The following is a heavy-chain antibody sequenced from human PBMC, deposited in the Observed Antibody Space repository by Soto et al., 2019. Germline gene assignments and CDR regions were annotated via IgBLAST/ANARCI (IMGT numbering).Heavy chain of an antibody. CDR1: GYTFTSYG. CDR2: ISAYNGNT. V-gene: IGHV1-18*01. J-gene: IGHJ6*02. Sequence: QVQLVQSGAEVKKPGASVKVSCKASGYTFTSYGISWVRQAPGQGLEWMGWISAYNGNTNYAQKLQGRVTMTTDTSTSTAYMELRSLRSDDTAVYYCARDSPLWQNYYYYALDFWGQGTTVTVSS. CDR3: ARDSPLWQNYYYYALDF.